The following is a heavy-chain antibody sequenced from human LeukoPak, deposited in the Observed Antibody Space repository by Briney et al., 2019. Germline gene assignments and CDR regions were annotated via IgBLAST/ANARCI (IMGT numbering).Heavy chain of an antibody. CDR1: GGSFSGYY. D-gene: IGHD4-17*01. CDR2: IYTSGST. V-gene: IGHV4-4*07. Sequence: SETLSLTCAVYGGSFSGYYWSWIRQPPGKGLEWIGRIYTSGSTNYNPSLKSRVTMSVDTSKNQFSLKLSSVTAADTAVYYCAREYDYGPTDYWGQGTLVTVSS. CDR3: AREYDYGPTDY. J-gene: IGHJ4*02.